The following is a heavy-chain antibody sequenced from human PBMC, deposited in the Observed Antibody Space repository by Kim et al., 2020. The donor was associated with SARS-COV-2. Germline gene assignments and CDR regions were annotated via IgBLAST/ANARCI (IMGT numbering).Heavy chain of an antibody. V-gene: IGHV3-11*06. CDR3: ASLDSGSYDG. Sequence: YTNYADSVKSRFTISRDNAKNSLYLQMNSLRAEDTAVYYCASLDSGSYDGWGQGTLVTVSS. CDR2: YT. D-gene: IGHD1-26*01. J-gene: IGHJ4*02.